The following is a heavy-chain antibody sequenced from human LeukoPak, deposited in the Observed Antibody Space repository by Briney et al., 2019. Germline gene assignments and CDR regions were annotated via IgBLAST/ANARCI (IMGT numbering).Heavy chain of an antibody. CDR2: INHSGST. D-gene: IGHD2-2*01. V-gene: IGHV4-34*01. J-gene: IGHJ4*02. Sequence: SETLSLTCAVYGGSFSGYHWSWIRQPPGKGLEWIGEINHSGSTNYNPSLKSRVTISVDTSKNQFSLKLSSVTAADTAVYYCARARYCSSTSCYAGLGYWGQGTLVTVSS. CDR1: GGSFSGYH. CDR3: ARARYCSSTSCYAGLGY.